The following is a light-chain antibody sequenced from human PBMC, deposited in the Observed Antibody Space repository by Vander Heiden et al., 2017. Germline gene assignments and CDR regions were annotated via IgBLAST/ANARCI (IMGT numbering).Light chain of an antibody. CDR1: PSVSNY. CDR3: QQRSNT. V-gene: IGKV3-11*01. CDR2: AAS. Sequence: EVVLTQSPATLSLFPGERATLSCRARPSVSNYLAWYQQKPGQAPRLLIYAASTRATGIPPRFSGSGSGTDFTLTISSLEPEDSGVYYGQQRSNTFGQGTKLEIK. J-gene: IGKJ2*01.